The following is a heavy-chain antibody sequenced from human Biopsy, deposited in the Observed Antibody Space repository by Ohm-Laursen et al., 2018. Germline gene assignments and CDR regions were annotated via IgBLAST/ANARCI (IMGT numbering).Heavy chain of an antibody. J-gene: IGHJ4*02. Sequence: SQTLSLTCTVSGGSIGSFFWSWIRQPPGQGLEWIGYIYYSGSTNYNPSLRSRVTISVDRSKNQFSLELGPVTAADTAVYYCARVGAGAPSIDYFDYWGQGALVTVSS. CDR1: GGSIGSFF. CDR3: ARVGAGAPSIDYFDY. CDR2: IYYSGST. V-gene: IGHV4-59*01. D-gene: IGHD1-26*01.